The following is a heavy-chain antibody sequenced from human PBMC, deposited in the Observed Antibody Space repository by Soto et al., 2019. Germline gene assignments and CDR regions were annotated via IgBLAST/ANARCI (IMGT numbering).Heavy chain of an antibody. D-gene: IGHD4-17*01. J-gene: IGHJ5*02. Sequence: QVQLQESGPGLVKPSQTLSLTCTVSGGSISSGGYYWSWIRQHPGKGLEWIGYIYYSGSTYYNPXXKSRVTISVDXXKXQXXLKLSSVTAADTAVYYCARQGREWDDYGDYDWFDPWGQGTLVTVSS. CDR3: ARQGREWDDYGDYDWFDP. CDR1: GGSISSGGYY. CDR2: IYYSGST. V-gene: IGHV4-31*03.